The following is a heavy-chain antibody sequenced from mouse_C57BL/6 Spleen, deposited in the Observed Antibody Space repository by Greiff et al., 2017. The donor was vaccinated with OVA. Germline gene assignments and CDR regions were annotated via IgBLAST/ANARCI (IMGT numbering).Heavy chain of an antibody. CDR3: ARAYYCNGFAY. CDR2: ISRGSSTI. Sequence: EVQGVESGGGLVKPGGSLKLSCAASGFTFSDYGMHWVRQAPEKGLEWVAYISRGSSTIYYADTVKGRFTISRDNAKNTRFLQMTSLRSEDTAMYYWARAYYCNGFAYWGQGTLGTGAA. V-gene: IGHV5-17*01. J-gene: IGHJ3*01. CDR1: GFTFSDYG. D-gene: IGHD2-10*01.